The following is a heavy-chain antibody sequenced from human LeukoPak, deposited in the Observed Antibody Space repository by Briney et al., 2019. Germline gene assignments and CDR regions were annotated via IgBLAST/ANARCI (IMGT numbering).Heavy chain of an antibody. CDR1: GFTFSSYW. Sequence: PGGSLRLSCAASGFTFSSYWMHWVRQAPGKGLMWVSCVNTDGSHTNYADSVKGRFTISRDNAKNTLYLQMNSLRAEDTAIYYCARGDLTFWGFPHWGQGALVTVSS. J-gene: IGHJ4*02. D-gene: IGHD7-27*01. V-gene: IGHV3-74*01. CDR2: VNTDGSHT. CDR3: ARGDLTFWGFPH.